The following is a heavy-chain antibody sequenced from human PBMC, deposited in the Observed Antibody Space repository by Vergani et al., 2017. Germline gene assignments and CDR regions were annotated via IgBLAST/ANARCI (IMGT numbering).Heavy chain of an antibody. CDR1: GGSISSGGYS. V-gene: IGHV4-30-2*01. CDR3: ARVKGIXAAGSVYYYYYMDV. J-gene: IGHJ6*03. Sequence: QLQLQESGSGLVKPSQTLSLTCAVSGGSISSGGYSWSWIRQPPGKGLEWIGYIYHSGSTYYKPSLKSRVTISVDRSKNQFSLNLSSVTAADTAVYYCARVKGIXAAGSVYYYYYMDVWGKGTTVTVSS. CDR2: IYHSGST. D-gene: IGHD6-13*01.